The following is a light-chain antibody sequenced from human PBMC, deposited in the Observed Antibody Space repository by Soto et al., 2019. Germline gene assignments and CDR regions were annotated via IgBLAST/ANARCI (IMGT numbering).Light chain of an antibody. CDR3: AAWDDSLNGVV. Sequence: QSVLTQPPSASGTPGQRVTISCSGSNSNIGSNTVNWYQQLPGTAPKLLIYTNNQRPSGVPDRFSGSKSGTSASLAISGLQSEDEADYCCAAWDDSLNGVVFCGGTKLTVL. J-gene: IGLJ2*01. CDR2: TNN. V-gene: IGLV1-44*01. CDR1: NSNIGSNT.